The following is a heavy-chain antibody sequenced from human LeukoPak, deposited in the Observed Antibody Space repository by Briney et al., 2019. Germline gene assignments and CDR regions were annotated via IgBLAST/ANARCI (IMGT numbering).Heavy chain of an antibody. D-gene: IGHD4-17*01. CDR3: AGKPYGSRSFDY. CDR2: IYYSGST. Sequence: PSETLSLTCTVSGGSISSYHWTWIRQPPGKGLEWIGYIYYSGSTNYNPSLKSRVTISVDTSKNQFSLELSSVTAADTAVYYCAGKPYGSRSFDYWGQGTLVSVSS. J-gene: IGHJ4*02. V-gene: IGHV4-59*01. CDR1: GGSISSYH.